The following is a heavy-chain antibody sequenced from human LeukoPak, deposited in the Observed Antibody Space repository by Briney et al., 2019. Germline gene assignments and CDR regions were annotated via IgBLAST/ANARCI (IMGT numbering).Heavy chain of an antibody. Sequence: GGSLRLSCAASRFTFSSYEMDWVRQAPGKGLEWVSYISGSGIKHYADSVKGRFTISRDNAKNSLYLQMNSLRVEDTAVYYCAREDTGVAFDIWGQGTTVTV. V-gene: IGHV3-48*03. D-gene: IGHD2-8*01. CDR3: AREDTGVAFDI. J-gene: IGHJ3*02. CDR2: ISGSGIK. CDR1: RFTFSSYE.